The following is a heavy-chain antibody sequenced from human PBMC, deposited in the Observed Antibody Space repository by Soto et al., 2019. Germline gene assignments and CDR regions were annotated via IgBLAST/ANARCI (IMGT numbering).Heavy chain of an antibody. CDR1: GFTFSASA. V-gene: IGHV3-23*01. Sequence: GGSLRLSCAASGFTFSASAMSGVRQAPGKGLEWVSAISGTSPSTYYADSVQGRFTMTTDTSTSTAYMELRSLRSDDTAVYYCATGISITGTTLLPFDYWGQGTLVNVSS. CDR3: ATGISITGTTLLPFDY. CDR2: ISGTSPST. J-gene: IGHJ4*02. D-gene: IGHD1-7*01.